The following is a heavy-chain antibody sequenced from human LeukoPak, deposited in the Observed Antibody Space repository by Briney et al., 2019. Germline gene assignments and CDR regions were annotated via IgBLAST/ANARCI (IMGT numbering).Heavy chain of an antibody. CDR1: GFTFDDYA. D-gene: IGHD5-12*01. Sequence: SGGSLRLSCAASGFTFDDYAMHWVRQAPGKGLEWVSLISGDGGSTYYADSVKGRFTISRDNSKNSPYLQMNSLRTEDTALYYCAKDIVSGYDDDAFDIWGQGTMVTVSS. CDR3: AKDIVSGYDDDAFDI. CDR2: ISGDGGST. V-gene: IGHV3-43*02. J-gene: IGHJ3*02.